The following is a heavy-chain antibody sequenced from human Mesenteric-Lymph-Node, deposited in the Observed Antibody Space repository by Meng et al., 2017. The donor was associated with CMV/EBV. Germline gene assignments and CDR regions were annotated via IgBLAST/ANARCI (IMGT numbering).Heavy chain of an antibody. CDR1: GVTFSNFW. CDR2: IKHDGSAT. D-gene: IGHD3-3*01. Sequence: SLRGSCAVSGVTFSNFWMNWVRQAPGKGLEWVANIKHDGSATYYVDSVKGRFTISRDNAKNSLFLQMNSLKDEDTAVYYCLGGHYTGAWGQGTLVTVSS. J-gene: IGHJ5*02. V-gene: IGHV3-7*01. CDR3: LGGHYTGA.